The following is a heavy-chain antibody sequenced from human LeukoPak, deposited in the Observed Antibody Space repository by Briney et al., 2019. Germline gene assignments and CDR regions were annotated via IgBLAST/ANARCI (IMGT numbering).Heavy chain of an antibody. J-gene: IGHJ3*02. CDR3: ARSLTGYDAFDI. Sequence: GGSLRLSCAASGFTYNRHAMHWVRQAPGKGLEWVAVISYDKSYKEYIDSVKGRFTISRDNSRNTLFLETNSLRTEDTAIYYCARSLTGYDAFDIWGQGTRVTVSS. D-gene: IGHD3-9*01. V-gene: IGHV3-30*04. CDR1: GFTYNRHA. CDR2: ISYDKSYK.